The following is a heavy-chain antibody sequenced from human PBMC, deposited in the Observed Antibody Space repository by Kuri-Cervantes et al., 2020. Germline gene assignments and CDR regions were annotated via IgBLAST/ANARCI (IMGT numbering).Heavy chain of an antibody. D-gene: IGHD2-15*01. CDR1: RGSISSGSYY. J-gene: IGHJ1*01. Sequence: GSLRLSCTVSRGSISSGSYYWGWTRQPPGYGLVWIGGVYYSGSTFYNPSLKSRATISVDTSKNQFSLKLSSVTAADTAVYYCARGQRLLYCSGGSCYKGEYFQHWGQGTLVTVSS. V-gene: IGHV4-39*07. CDR2: VYYSGST. CDR3: ARGQRLLYCSGGSCYKGEYFQH.